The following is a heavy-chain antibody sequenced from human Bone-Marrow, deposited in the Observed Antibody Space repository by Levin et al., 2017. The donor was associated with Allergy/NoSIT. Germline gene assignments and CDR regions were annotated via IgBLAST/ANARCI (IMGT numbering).Heavy chain of an antibody. CDR3: AIQTLAPKKFESHYYYHYGMDV. D-gene: IGHD3-10*01. CDR2: INPSSGDT. CDR1: GYTFTDHW. J-gene: IGHJ6*02. Sequence: PGESLKISCKAFGYTFTDHWLHWVRQAPAQGLEWVGWINPSSGDTDFAERFQGRVTMTRDTSIATAYMELNRLRPDDTAVYFCAIQTLAPKKFESHYYYHYGMDVWGQGTTVTVSS. V-gene: IGHV1-2*02.